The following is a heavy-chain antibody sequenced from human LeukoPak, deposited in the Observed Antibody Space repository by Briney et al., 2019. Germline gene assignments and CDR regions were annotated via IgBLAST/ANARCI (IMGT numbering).Heavy chain of an antibody. D-gene: IGHD3-16*01. CDR2: INHXXNXN. J-gene: IGHJ6*02. CDR1: GFTFSSYW. V-gene: IGHV3-7*03. Sequence: GGSLRLSCAASGFTFSSYWMNWARQAPGKGLEWVASINHXXNXNXXXXSXKXRXTISXDNAKNSLYLQMSNLRAEDTAVYFCARGGGLDVWGQGATVTVSS. CDR3: ARGGGLDV.